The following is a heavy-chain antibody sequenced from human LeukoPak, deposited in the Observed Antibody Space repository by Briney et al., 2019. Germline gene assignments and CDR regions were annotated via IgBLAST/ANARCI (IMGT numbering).Heavy chain of an antibody. V-gene: IGHV3-43*01. CDR2: ISWDGGST. J-gene: IGHJ6*03. CDR1: GFTFDDYT. CDR3: AKDRYSSSWGYYMDV. Sequence: GGSLRLSCAASGFTFDDYTMHWVRQAPGKGPEWVSLISWDGGSTYYADSVKGRFTISRDNSKNSLYLQMNSLRTEDPALYYCAKDRYSSSWGYYMDVWGKGTTVTVSS. D-gene: IGHD6-6*01.